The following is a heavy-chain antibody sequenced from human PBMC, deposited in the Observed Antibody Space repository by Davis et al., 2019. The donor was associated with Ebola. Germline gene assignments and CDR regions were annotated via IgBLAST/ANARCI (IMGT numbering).Heavy chain of an antibody. D-gene: IGHD3-3*01. CDR1: GGSFSGYY. J-gene: IGHJ4*02. V-gene: IGHV4-34*01. Sequence: MPSETLSLTCAVYGGSFSGYYWSWIRQPPGKGLEWIGEINHSGSTNYNPSLKSRVTISVDTSKNQFSLKPSSVTAADTAVYYCARGRFLEWAIDYWGQGTLVTVSS. CDR3: ARGRFLEWAIDY. CDR2: INHSGST.